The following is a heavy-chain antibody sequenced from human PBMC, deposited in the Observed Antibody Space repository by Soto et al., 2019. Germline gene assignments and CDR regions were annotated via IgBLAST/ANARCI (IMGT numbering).Heavy chain of an antibody. CDR3: ARRRRDGYNYGGFDY. D-gene: IGHD5-12*01. Sequence: SEKRSHTKTGSAGSPRTSAYRRWLRQLPGKGLEWIGEIYHSGSTNYNPSLKSRVTISVDKSKNQFSLKLSSVTAADTAVYYCARRRRDGYNYGGFDYWGQGTLVTVS. J-gene: IGHJ4*02. CDR2: IYHSGST. CDR1: AGSPRTSAY. V-gene: IGHV4-4*02.